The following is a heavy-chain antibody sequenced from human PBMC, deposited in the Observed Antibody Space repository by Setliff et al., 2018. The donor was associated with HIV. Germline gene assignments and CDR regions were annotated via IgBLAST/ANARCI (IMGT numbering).Heavy chain of an antibody. V-gene: IGHV3-20*04. J-gene: IGHJ4*02. CDR3: AREGFSGWYLNY. Sequence: PGGSLRLSCAASGFTFDDYGMSWVRQAPGKGLEWVSGINWNGGSTGYADSVKGRFTISRGNAKNSLYLQINSLRAEDTALYYCAREGFSGWYLNYWGQGTLVTVSS. CDR2: INWNGGST. D-gene: IGHD6-19*01. CDR1: GFTFDDYG.